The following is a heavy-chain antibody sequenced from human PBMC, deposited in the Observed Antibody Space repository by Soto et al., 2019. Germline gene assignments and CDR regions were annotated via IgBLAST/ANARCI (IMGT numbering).Heavy chain of an antibody. V-gene: IGHV4-39*02. CDR2: IYYGGST. Sequence: SETLSLTCTVSGGSISSSSYYGGWSRQPPGEGLGWVGRIYYGGSTYYNPSLKSGVTISVETPKNPFSLKLRSVTAADTAVYYCERVIVVPPAAQTAVNWFDPWGQGTLVTVSS. CDR3: ERVIVVPPAAQTAVNWFDP. D-gene: IGHD2-2*01. CDR1: GGSISSSSYY. J-gene: IGHJ5*02.